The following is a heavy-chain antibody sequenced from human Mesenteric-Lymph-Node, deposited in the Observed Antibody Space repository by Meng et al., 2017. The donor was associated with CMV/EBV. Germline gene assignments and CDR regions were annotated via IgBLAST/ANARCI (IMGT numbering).Heavy chain of an antibody. D-gene: IGHD5-12*01. CDR1: GGSFSGYY. CDR3: ARLVARRSCDY. V-gene: IGHV4-34*01. CDR2: INHSGST. Sequence: SETLSLTCAIYGGSFSGYYWSWIRQPPGKGLEWIGEINHSGSTNYNPSLKSRVTISVDTSKNQFSRKLSSVTAADTAVYYCARLVARRSCDYWGQGTLVTVSS. J-gene: IGHJ4*02.